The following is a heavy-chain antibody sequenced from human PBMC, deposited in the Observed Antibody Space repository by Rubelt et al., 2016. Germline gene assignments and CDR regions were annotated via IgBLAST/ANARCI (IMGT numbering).Heavy chain of an antibody. Sequence: EVQLVESGGGLIQPGESLRLSCAASGFTVSNNYMSWVRQAPVKGLEWVSVMYNSRTTYYADSVKGRFTISRDTSKNTVYLQMNGLRAEDSAVYYCVYNGNYYNWGRGTLVTVSS. V-gene: IGHV3-66*01. CDR3: VYNGNYYN. J-gene: IGHJ4*02. D-gene: IGHD1-26*01. CDR2: MYNSRTT. CDR1: GFTVSNNY.